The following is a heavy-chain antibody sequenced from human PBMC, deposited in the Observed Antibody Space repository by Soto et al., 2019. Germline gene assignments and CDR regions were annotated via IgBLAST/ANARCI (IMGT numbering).Heavy chain of an antibody. J-gene: IGHJ4*02. CDR2: IYYSGST. D-gene: IGHD2-15*01. V-gene: IGHV4-59*01. CDR1: GGSISSYY. Sequence: SETLSLTCTVSGGSISSYYWSWIRQPPGKGLEWIGYIYYSGSTNYNPSLKSRVTISVDTSKNQFSLKLSSVTAADTAVYYCARNLGGYCSGGSCPLPFGYWGQGTLVTVSS. CDR3: ARNLGGYCSGGSCPLPFGY.